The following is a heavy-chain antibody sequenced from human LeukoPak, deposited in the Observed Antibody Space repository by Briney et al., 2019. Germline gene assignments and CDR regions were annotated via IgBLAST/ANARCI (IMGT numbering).Heavy chain of an antibody. D-gene: IGHD6-19*01. CDR2: IYSGGST. CDR3: ARQSQYSSGSEYFQH. J-gene: IGHJ1*01. Sequence: TGGSLRLSCAASGFTVSSNYMSWVRQAPGKGLEWVSVIYSGGSTYYADSVKGRFTISRDNSKNTLYLQMNSLRAEDTAVYYCARQSQYSSGSEYFQHWGQGTLVTVSS. CDR1: GFTVSSNY. V-gene: IGHV3-53*01.